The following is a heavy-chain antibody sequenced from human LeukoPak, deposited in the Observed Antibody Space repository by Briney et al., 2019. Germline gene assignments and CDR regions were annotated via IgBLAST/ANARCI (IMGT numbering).Heavy chain of an antibody. Sequence: GGSLRLSCAASGFTFSNYNMNWVRQAPGKGLEWVSFISSIGNYIYYADSAKGRFTISRDNAKNSLYLQMKRLRAEDTAVYYCARDCSGGSCYSGRRAFDIWGQGIMVTVSS. CDR1: GFTFSNYN. CDR3: ARDCSGGSCYSGRRAFDI. CDR2: ISSIGNYI. V-gene: IGHV3-21*01. D-gene: IGHD2-15*01. J-gene: IGHJ3*02.